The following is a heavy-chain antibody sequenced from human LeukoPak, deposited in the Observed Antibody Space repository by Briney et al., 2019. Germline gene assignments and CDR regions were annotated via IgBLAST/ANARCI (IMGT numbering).Heavy chain of an antibody. CDR3: ARDGGSSDYDLFDY. Sequence: GGSLRLSCAAPGFTFSSSWMYWVRQAPGKGLVWVSRINSDESITTYADSVKGRFTISRDNAKNSLYLQMNSLRAEDTAVYFCARDGGSSDYDLFDYWGQGTLVTVSP. V-gene: IGHV3-74*01. CDR1: GFTFSSSW. J-gene: IGHJ4*02. D-gene: IGHD5-12*01. CDR2: INSDESIT.